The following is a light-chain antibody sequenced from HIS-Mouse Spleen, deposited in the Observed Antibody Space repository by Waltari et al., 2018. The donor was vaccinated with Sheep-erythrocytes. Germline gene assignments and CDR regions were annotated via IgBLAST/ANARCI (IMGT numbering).Light chain of an antibody. CDR2: AAS. CDR1: QGIRND. J-gene: IGKJ1*01. V-gene: IGKV1-6*01. Sequence: AIQMTQSPSSLSGSVGDIVTIACRASQGIRNDLGWYQQKPGKAPKLLIYAASSLQSGVPSRFSDSGSGTDFTLTISSLQPEDFATYYCLQDYNYPWTFGQGTKVEIK. CDR3: LQDYNYPWT.